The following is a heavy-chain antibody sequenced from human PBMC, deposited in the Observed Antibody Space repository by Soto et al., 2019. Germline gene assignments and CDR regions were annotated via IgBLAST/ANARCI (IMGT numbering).Heavy chain of an antibody. V-gene: IGHV1-18*04. J-gene: IGHJ4*02. Sequence: QVQLVQSGAEVKKPGASVKVSCKAYGYNFASYAIIWVRQAPGQGLEWLVWISTYKTNTNDAQNLQGRVTMTTDTSTSTSYRELRSLRSDDTAVYYCARQFGSSGPFDYWGQGTLVTVSS. CDR1: GYNFASYA. CDR3: ARQFGSSGPFDY. D-gene: IGHD3-22*01. CDR2: ISTYKTNT.